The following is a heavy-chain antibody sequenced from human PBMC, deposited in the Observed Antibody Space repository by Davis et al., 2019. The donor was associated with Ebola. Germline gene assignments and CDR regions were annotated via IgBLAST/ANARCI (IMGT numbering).Heavy chain of an antibody. V-gene: IGHV4-34*01. CDR2: INHSGLT. D-gene: IGHD2-21*01. J-gene: IGHJ4*02. CDR3: ARGPSGYCYS. Sequence: MPGGSLRLSCAVYGGSFSGYYWTWIRQPPGKGLEWIGEINHSGLTNYNPSLKSRLTMSLDTSKNQFSLKLNSVTAADTAVYYCARGPSGYCYSWGQGTLVTVSS. CDR1: GGSFSGYY.